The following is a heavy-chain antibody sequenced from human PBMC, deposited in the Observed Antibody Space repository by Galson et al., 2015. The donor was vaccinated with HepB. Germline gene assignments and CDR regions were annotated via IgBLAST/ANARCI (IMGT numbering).Heavy chain of an antibody. Sequence: SVKVSCKASGYTFTAYFVHWVRQAPGQGLEWMGWINPNNGGTNYAQKFQGTVTMTRDTSISTAYMVLSRLTSDDTAVYYCAAARSVWPPPGLDIWGQGTLVTVSS. V-gene: IGHV1-2*02. J-gene: IGHJ4*02. CDR1: GYTFTAYF. CDR2: INPNNGGT. D-gene: IGHD5/OR15-5a*01. CDR3: AAARSVWPPPGLDI.